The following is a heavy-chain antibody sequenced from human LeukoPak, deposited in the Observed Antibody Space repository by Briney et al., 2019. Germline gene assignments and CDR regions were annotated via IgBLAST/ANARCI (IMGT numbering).Heavy chain of an antibody. CDR3: ARDAGHSPYYYGSGSYYNSDAFDI. CDR2: ISSSSSYI. V-gene: IGHV3-21*01. CDR1: GFTFSSYS. D-gene: IGHD3-10*01. J-gene: IGHJ3*02. Sequence: GGSLRLSCAASGFTFSSYSMNWVRQAPGKGLEWVSSISSSSSYIYYADSVKGRFTISRDNAKNSLYLQMNSLRAEDTAVYYCARDAGHSPYYYGSGSYYNSDAFDIWGQGTMVTVSS.